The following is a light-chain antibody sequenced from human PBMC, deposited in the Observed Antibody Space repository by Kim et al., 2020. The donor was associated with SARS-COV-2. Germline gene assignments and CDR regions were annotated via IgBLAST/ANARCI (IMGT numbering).Light chain of an antibody. CDR2: EDN. CDR1: SGSIASNY. V-gene: IGLV6-57*03. Sequence: TVTISCTRRSGSIASNYVQWYRQRPGSAPACVMYEDNQRPSGVPDRFSGSIDSSSNSASLTISALKTEDEADYYCQTYDSSNHWVFGGGTQLTVL. CDR3: QTYDSSNHWV. J-gene: IGLJ3*02.